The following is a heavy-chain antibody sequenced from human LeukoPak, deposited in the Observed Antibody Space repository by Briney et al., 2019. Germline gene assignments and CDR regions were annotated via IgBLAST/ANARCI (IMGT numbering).Heavy chain of an antibody. CDR3: ARVQMVRGVLIPEYFQH. CDR2: ISAYNGDT. D-gene: IGHD3-10*01. J-gene: IGHJ1*01. CDR1: GYTFTTYD. V-gene: IGHV1-18*01. Sequence: ASVKVSCKASGYTFTTYDINWVRQAPGQGLEWMGWISAYNGDTNDAQKFQGRVTMTTETSTSTAYMELRSLRSDDTAVYYCARVQMVRGVLIPEYFQHWGQGTLVTVSS.